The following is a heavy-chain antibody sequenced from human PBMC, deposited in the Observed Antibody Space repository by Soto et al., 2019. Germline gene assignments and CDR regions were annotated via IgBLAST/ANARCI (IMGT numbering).Heavy chain of an antibody. CDR3: ARTGRGYPRDAFDI. V-gene: IGHV4-34*01. Sequence: QVQLQQWGAGLLKPSETLSLTCSVFGGSFSHYYWNWIRQPPGKGLEWIGEINDSGRTKYNPSLERRVTMSIDTSKMRFSLRLNSVTAEDAAIYYCARTGRGYPRDAFDIWGQGTMVTVSS. CDR2: INDSGRT. J-gene: IGHJ3*02. D-gene: IGHD2-15*01. CDR1: GGSFSHYY.